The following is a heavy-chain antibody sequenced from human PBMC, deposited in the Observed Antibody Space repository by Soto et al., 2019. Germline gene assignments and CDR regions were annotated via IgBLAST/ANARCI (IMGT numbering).Heavy chain of an antibody. CDR1: GFSVSNNY. J-gene: IGHJ3*01. V-gene: IGHV3-66*01. CDR3: ARDRGYS. D-gene: IGHD5-12*01. CDR2: IDSGGST. Sequence: QLVESGGGLVQPGGSLRLSCAASGFSVSNNYMKWVRQAPGKGLEWVSLIDSGGSTYYAESVKGRSTISRDNSKNTLFLQMNSLRVEDTAVYYCARDRGYSWGQGTMVTVSS.